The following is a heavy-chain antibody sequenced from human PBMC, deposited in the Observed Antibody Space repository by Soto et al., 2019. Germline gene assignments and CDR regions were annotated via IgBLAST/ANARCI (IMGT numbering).Heavy chain of an antibody. Sequence: GGSLRLSCAASGFTFSRYGFHWVRQAPGKGLEWVAVILYDGSKKHYLDSAKGRFTVSRDNSKSTLYLQMNNLRAEDTAIYYCAKYSEKPYEAYLQQWGRGTLVTVSS. CDR2: ILYDGSKK. J-gene: IGHJ1*01. CDR3: AKYSEKPYEAYLQQ. CDR1: GFTFSRYG. D-gene: IGHD2-21*01. V-gene: IGHV3-33*06.